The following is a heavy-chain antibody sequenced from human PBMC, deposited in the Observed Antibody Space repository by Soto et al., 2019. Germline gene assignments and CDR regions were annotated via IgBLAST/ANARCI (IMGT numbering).Heavy chain of an antibody. CDR1: GYTFTSND. Sequence: ASVKVSCKASGYTFTSNDINWVRQATGQGLEWMGWMNPNSGNTGYAQKFQGRVTMTRNTSISTAYMELSSLRSEDTAVYYCAKSLWFGELWADYWGQGTLVTVSS. V-gene: IGHV1-8*01. CDR3: AKSLWFGELWADY. J-gene: IGHJ4*02. CDR2: MNPNSGNT. D-gene: IGHD3-10*01.